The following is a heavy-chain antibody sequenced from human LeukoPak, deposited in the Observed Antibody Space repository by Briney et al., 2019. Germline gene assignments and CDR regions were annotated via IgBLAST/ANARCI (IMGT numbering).Heavy chain of an antibody. CDR2: INHSGST. Sequence: SETLSLTCAVYGGSFSGYYWSWIRQPPGKGLEWIGEINHSGSTNYNPSLKSRVTISVDTSKNQFSLKLSSVTAADTAVYYCASLSGGYWGQGTLVTVSS. J-gene: IGHJ4*02. V-gene: IGHV4-34*01. CDR1: GGSFSGYY. D-gene: IGHD1-1*01. CDR3: ASLSGGY.